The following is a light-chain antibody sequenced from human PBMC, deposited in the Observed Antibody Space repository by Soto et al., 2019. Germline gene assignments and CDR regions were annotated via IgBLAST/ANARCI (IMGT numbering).Light chain of an antibody. CDR1: SSDVGGYKY. Sequence: QSALTQPPSASGSPGQSVTISCTGTSSDVGGYKYVSWYQQHPDKAPKLMIFEVNKRPSGVPDRFSGSKSGNTASLTVSGLHAEDEADYYCISYAGINNLGVFGTGTKLTVL. CDR2: EVN. CDR3: ISYAGINNLGV. J-gene: IGLJ1*01. V-gene: IGLV2-8*01.